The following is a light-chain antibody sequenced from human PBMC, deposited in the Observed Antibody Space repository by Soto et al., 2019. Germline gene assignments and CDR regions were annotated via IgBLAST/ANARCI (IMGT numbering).Light chain of an antibody. CDR2: GAS. CDR3: QQYNNWPLT. CDR1: QSVSSN. V-gene: IGKV3D-15*01. J-gene: IGKJ3*01. Sequence: IVLTQSPATLSVSPGERATLSCRASQSVSSNLAWHQQRPGQAPRLLIYGASTRATGVPARFSGGGSGTEFTLTITSLQSEDFAVYWCQQYNNWPLTFGPGTKGDIK.